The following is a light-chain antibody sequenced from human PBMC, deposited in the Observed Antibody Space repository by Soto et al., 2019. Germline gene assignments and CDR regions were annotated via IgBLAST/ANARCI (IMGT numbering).Light chain of an antibody. CDR3: CSHAGSFYV. V-gene: IGLV2-23*01. CDR1: SSDVGSYNL. J-gene: IGLJ1*01. Sequence: QSVLTQPASVSGSPGQSITISCTGTSSDVGSYNLVSWYQQHPGKAPKLMIYEGSKRPSGVSNRFSGSKSGNTASLTISGLQAEDEADYYCCSHAGSFYVFGTGTKVTVL. CDR2: EGS.